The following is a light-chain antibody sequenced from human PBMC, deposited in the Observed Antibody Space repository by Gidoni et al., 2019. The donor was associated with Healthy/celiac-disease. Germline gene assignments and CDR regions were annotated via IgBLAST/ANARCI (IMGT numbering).Light chain of an antibody. Sequence: EIVMTQSPATLSVSPGERATLSCRASQSVSSNLAWYQQKPGQAPRLLIYGASTRATGIPARFSGSGSGTEFTLTISSLQSEDFAVYYCQQYNNWPPLFXHXTKVD. V-gene: IGKV3-15*01. CDR1: QSVSSN. CDR3: QQYNNWPPL. CDR2: GAS. J-gene: IGKJ3*01.